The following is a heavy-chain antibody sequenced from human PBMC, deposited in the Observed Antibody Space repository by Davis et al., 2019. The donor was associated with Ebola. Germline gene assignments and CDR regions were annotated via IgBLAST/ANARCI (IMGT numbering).Heavy chain of an antibody. CDR3: ARDHITIFGVVIGDYYGMDV. Sequence: GESLKISCAASGFTFSDYYMSWIRQAPGKGLGWVSYISSSGSTIYYADSVKGRFTISRDNAKNSLYLQMNSLRAEDTAVYYCARDHITIFGVVIGDYYGMDVWGQGTTVTVSS. J-gene: IGHJ6*02. V-gene: IGHV3-11*01. D-gene: IGHD3-3*01. CDR2: ISSSGSTI. CDR1: GFTFSDYY.